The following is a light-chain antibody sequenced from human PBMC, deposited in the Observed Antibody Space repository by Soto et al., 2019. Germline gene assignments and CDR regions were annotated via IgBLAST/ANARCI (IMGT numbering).Light chain of an antibody. V-gene: IGKV4-1*01. CDR2: WAS. CDR1: QSVLYSSKNKNY. J-gene: IGKJ4*01. CDR3: QPYYSTPLT. Sequence: DIVMTQSPDSLAVSLGERATINCKSSQSVLYSSKNKNYLAWYQQKPGQPPKLLIYWASTREPGVPDRFSGSGSGTDFTLTISSLQAEDVAVYYCQPYYSTPLTFGGGTKVEIK.